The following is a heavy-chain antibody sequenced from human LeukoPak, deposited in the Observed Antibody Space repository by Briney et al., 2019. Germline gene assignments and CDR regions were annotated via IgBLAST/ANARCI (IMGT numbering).Heavy chain of an antibody. Sequence: GGSLRLSCAASGFTFSDYYMSWIRQAPGKGLEWVSYISSSGSTIYYADSVKGRFTISRDNAKNSLYLQMNSLRAEDTAVYFCARGRVSSSTWYSTYYHYFYMDVWGKGTTVTVSS. CDR1: GFTFSDYY. V-gene: IGHV3-11*01. CDR2: ISSSGSTI. J-gene: IGHJ6*03. D-gene: IGHD1-1*01. CDR3: ARGRVSSSTWYSTYYHYFYMDV.